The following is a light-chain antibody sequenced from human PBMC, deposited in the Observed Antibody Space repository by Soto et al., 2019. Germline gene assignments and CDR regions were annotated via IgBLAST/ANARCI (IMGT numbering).Light chain of an antibody. CDR2: EVS. V-gene: IGLV2-23*02. J-gene: IGLJ1*01. CDR3: CSYADTTSLFV. CDR1: NSDVGSFDL. Sequence: QSVLTQPAYVSGSPGQSITISSTGSNSDVGSFDLVSWFQQYPGKAPKLILYEVSKRPLGVSNRFSGSKSGYTASLTISGLQAEDEGDYYCCSYADTTSLFVFGTGNKVTVL.